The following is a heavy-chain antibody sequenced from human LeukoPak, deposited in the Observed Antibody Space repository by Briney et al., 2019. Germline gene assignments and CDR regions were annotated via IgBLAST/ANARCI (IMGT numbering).Heavy chain of an antibody. CDR1: GYTFTSYD. Sequence: ASVKVSCKASGYTFTSYDINWVRQATGQGLEWMGWMNPNSGNTGYAQKFQGRVTMTRNTSISTAYMELSSLRSEDTAVYYCARVAYCSSTSCYASLFYYYYYMDVWGKGTTVTVSS. V-gene: IGHV1-8*01. CDR2: MNPNSGNT. J-gene: IGHJ6*03. D-gene: IGHD2-2*01. CDR3: ARVAYCSSTSCYASLFYYYYYMDV.